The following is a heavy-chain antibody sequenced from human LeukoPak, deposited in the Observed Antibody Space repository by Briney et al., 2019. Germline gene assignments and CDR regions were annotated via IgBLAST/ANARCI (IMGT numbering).Heavy chain of an antibody. CDR3: ARGDDILTGYYTFDY. CDR1: GFTFSSYE. D-gene: IGHD3-9*01. V-gene: IGHV3-48*03. J-gene: IGHJ4*02. Sequence: GGSLRLSCAASGFTFSSYEMNWVRQAPGKGLEWVSYISSSGSTIYYADSVKGRFTISRDNAMNSLYLQMNSLRAEDTAVYYCARGDDILTGYYTFDYWGQGTLVTVSS. CDR2: ISSSGSTI.